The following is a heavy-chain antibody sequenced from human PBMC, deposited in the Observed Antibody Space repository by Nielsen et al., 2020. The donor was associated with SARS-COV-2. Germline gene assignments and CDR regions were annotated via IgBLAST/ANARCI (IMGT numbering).Heavy chain of an antibody. V-gene: IGHV4-34*01. Sequence: GSLRLSCAVYGGSFSGYYWSWIRQPPGKGLEWIGEINHSGRTNYNPSLKSRVTISVDTSKNQFSLKLSSVTAADTAVYYCAGSTSTGDVDYWGQGTLVTVSS. CDR1: GGSFSGYY. D-gene: IGHD7-27*01. CDR3: AGSTSTGDVDY. J-gene: IGHJ4*02. CDR2: INHSGRT.